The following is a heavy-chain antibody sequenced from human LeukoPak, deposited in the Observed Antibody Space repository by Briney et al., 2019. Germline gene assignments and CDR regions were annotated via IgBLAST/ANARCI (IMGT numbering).Heavy chain of an antibody. CDR2: IYYSGST. D-gene: IGHD3-10*01. Sequence: PSETLPLTCTVSGGSISSYYWSWIRQPPGKGLEWIGYIYYSGSTNYNPSLKSRVTISVDTSKNQFSLKLSSVTAADTAVYYCARARGRYDWFDPWGQGTLVTVSS. CDR3: ARARGRYDWFDP. CDR1: GGSISSYY. V-gene: IGHV4-59*01. J-gene: IGHJ5*02.